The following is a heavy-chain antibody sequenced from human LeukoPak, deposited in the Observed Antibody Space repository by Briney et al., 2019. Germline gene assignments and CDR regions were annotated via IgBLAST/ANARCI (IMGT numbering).Heavy chain of an antibody. CDR3: ARVAAKDWLSLGGY. CDR2: IWYDGSNK. Sequence: GGSLRLSCAASGFTFSSYGMHWVRQAPGKGLEWVAVIWYDGSNKYYADSVKGRFTISRDNSKNTLYLQMNSLRAEDTAVYYCARVAAKDWLSLGGYWGQGTLVTVSS. J-gene: IGHJ4*02. V-gene: IGHV3-33*01. D-gene: IGHD3/OR15-3a*01. CDR1: GFTFSSYG.